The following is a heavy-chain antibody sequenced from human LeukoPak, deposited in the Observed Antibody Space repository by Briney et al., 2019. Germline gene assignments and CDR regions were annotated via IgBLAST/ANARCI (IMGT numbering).Heavy chain of an antibody. V-gene: IGHV3-30*04. J-gene: IGHJ1*01. CDR3: TRNSGWYGLS. Sequence: GGSLRLSCAASGFTFSSYAMHWVRQAPGKGLEWVAVISYDGSNKYYADSVKGRFTISRDNSNNTLFLHLNSLRGEDTAVYYCTRNSGWYGLSWGQGTLVTVSS. CDR1: GFTFSSYA. CDR2: ISYDGSNK. D-gene: IGHD6-19*01.